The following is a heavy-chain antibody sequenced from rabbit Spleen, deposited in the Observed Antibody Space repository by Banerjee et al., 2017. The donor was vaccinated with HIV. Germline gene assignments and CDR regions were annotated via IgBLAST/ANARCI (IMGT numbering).Heavy chain of an antibody. CDR3: ARDWGGGSYASDL. Sequence: QQLVESGGGLVKPGASLTLTCTASGFSFSSGYDMCWVRQAPGKGLEWIACIGTGFGDTYYANWAKGRFTISKTSSTTVTLQVTSLTAADTATYFCARDWGGGSYASDLWGQGTLVTVS. D-gene: IGHD8-1*01. V-gene: IGHV1S40*01. J-gene: IGHJ3*01. CDR2: IGTGFGDT. CDR1: GFSFSSGYD.